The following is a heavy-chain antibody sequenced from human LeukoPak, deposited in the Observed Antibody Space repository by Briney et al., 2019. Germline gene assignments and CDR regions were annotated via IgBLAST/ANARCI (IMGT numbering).Heavy chain of an antibody. CDR2: IYASGST. J-gene: IGHJ4*02. D-gene: IGHD4-17*01. V-gene: IGHV4-61*02. CDR3: ARERDYGDYSGFDY. Sequence: SETLSLTCTVSGGSTSSGSYYWSWIRQPAGKELEWIGRIYASGSTNYNPSLKSRVTISVDTSKNQFSLKLTSVTAADTAVYYCARERDYGDYSGFDYWGQGTLVTVSS. CDR1: GGSTSSGSYY.